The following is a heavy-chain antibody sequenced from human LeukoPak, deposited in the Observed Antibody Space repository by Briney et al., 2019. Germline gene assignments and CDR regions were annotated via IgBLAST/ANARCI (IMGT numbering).Heavy chain of an antibody. J-gene: IGHJ4*02. V-gene: IGHV3-23*01. CDR1: GFTFSSYA. CDR3: AKMPVSYSSGWSNFDY. D-gene: IGHD6-19*01. CDR2: IGGNGGST. Sequence: PGGSLRLSCAASGFTFSSYAMSWVRQTPGTGLEWVSGIGGNGGSTYYADSVKGRSTIYRDNSKNTLFLQMNSLRAEDTAVYYCAKMPVSYSSGWSNFDYWGQGTLVTVSS.